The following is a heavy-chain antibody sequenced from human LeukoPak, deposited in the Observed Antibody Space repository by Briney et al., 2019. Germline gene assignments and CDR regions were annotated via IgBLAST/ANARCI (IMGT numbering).Heavy chain of an antibody. J-gene: IGHJ4*02. CDR2: ISGSGGST. CDR1: GFTFSSYA. D-gene: IGHD2-2*01. V-gene: IGHV3-23*01. Sequence: PGGSLRLSCAASGFTFSSYAMSWVRQAPGKGLEWVSAISGSGGSTYYADSVKGRFTISRDNSKNTLYLQMNSLRAEDTAVYYCARGLVKGNYCSSTSCFSFDYWGQGTLVTVSS. CDR3: ARGLVKGNYCSSTSCFSFDY.